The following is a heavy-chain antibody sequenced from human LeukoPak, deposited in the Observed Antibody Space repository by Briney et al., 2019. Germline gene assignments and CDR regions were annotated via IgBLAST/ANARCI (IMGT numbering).Heavy chain of an antibody. J-gene: IGHJ4*02. CDR2: ISSSSSYI. Sequence: PGGSLRLSCAASGFTFSSYSMNWVRQAPGKGLEWFSSISSSSSYIYYADSGKGRLTISRANAKTSLYPQMNSLRAEDTAVYYCARVEYYYDSSGYLYYFDYWGQGTLVTVSS. CDR3: ARVEYYYDSSGYLYYFDY. CDR1: GFTFSSYS. V-gene: IGHV3-21*01. D-gene: IGHD3-22*01.